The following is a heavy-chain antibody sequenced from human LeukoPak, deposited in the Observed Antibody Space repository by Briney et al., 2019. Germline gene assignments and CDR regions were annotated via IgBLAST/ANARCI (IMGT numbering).Heavy chain of an antibody. D-gene: IGHD6-19*01. J-gene: IGHJ6*03. CDR2: IIPIFGTA. V-gene: IGHV1-69*13. Sequence: ASVKVSCKASGYTFTAYYVHWVRQAPGQGLEWMGGIIPIFGTANYAQKFQGRVTITADESTSTAYMELSSLRSEDTAVYYCARGIAVAGTFYYYYMDVWGKGTTVTVSS. CDR3: ARGIAVAGTFYYYYMDV. CDR1: GYTFTAYY.